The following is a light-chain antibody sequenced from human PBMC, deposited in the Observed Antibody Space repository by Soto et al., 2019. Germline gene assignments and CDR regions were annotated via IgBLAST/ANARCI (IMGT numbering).Light chain of an antibody. CDR1: TSNIGAPYD. Sequence: QAVVTQPPSVSGAPGQRVSISCTGSTSNIGAPYDVHWYQHLPGTAPKLLIYGDNNRPSGVPDRFSGSKSGTSASLAITRLQAEDEADYYCQSYDISLRNYVFGTGTKVTVL. J-gene: IGLJ1*01. V-gene: IGLV1-40*01. CDR3: QSYDISLRNYV. CDR2: GDN.